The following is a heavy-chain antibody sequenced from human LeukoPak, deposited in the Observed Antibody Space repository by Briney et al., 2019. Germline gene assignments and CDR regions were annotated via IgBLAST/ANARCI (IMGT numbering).Heavy chain of an antibody. CDR2: IYHSGST. CDR3: VKSGGYGLIDY. Sequence: SETLSLTCTVSGCSISSGYYWGWIRQPPGKGLEWIGSIYHSGSTYYNPSLKSRVTISVDTSKNQFSLRLSSVTAADTAMYYCVKSGGYGLIDYWGQGTLVTVSS. D-gene: IGHD6-19*01. V-gene: IGHV4-38-2*02. CDR1: GCSISSGYY. J-gene: IGHJ4*02.